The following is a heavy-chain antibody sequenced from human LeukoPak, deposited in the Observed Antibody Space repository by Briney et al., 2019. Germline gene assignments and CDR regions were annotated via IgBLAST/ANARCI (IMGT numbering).Heavy chain of an antibody. D-gene: IGHD3-16*02. CDR1: GGSISSGSYY. Sequence: TSETLSLTCTVSGGSISSGSYYWSWIRQPAGKGLEWIGRIYTSGSTNYNPSLKSRVTISVDTSKNQFSLKLSSVTAADTAVYYCARGTYYDYVWGSYRYGYYFDYWGQGTLVTVSS. CDR2: IYTSGST. V-gene: IGHV4-61*02. CDR3: ARGTYYDYVWGSYRYGYYFDY. J-gene: IGHJ4*02.